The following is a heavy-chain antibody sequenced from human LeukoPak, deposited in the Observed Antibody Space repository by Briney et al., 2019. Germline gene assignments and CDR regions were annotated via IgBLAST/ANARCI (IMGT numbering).Heavy chain of an antibody. V-gene: IGHV5-51*01. CDR3: ARLEGTRGGDY. Sequence: GESLKISCKGSGXGSTGYWIGWVRQMPGKGLEWMGIIYPDDSDTRYSPSFQGQVTISADKSINTAYLQWSSLKASDTAMYYCARLEGTRGGDYWGQGTLVTVSS. J-gene: IGHJ4*02. D-gene: IGHD5-12*01. CDR1: GXGSTGYW. CDR2: IYPDDSDT.